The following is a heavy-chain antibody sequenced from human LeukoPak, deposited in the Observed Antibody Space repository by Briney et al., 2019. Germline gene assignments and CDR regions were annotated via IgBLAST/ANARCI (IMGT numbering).Heavy chain of an antibody. CDR2: ISSSGSTI. D-gene: IGHD3-10*01. J-gene: IGHJ5*02. Sequence: GGSLRLSCAASGFTFSDYYMSWIRQAPGKGLEWVSYISSSGSTIYYADSVKGRFTISRDNAKNSLYLQMNSLRAEDTAVYYCAREGNSDYYGSGSYFGPNNWFDPWGQGTLVTVPS. CDR3: AREGNSDYYGSGSYFGPNNWFDP. V-gene: IGHV3-11*01. CDR1: GFTFSDYY.